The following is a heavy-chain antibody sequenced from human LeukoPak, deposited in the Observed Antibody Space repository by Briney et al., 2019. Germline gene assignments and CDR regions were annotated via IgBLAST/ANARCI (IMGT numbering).Heavy chain of an antibody. CDR3: ARDAPGGDYLLDY. D-gene: IGHD2-21*01. CDR1: GFTFSRHA. J-gene: IGHJ4*02. Sequence: GGSLRLSCAASGFTFSRHAMSWVRQAPGKGLEWVSALSGSGDSTYYADSVKGRFTISRDNFKNTLYLQMNSLRAEDTAVYYCARDAPGGDYLLDYWGQGTLVTVSS. V-gene: IGHV3-23*01. CDR2: LSGSGDST.